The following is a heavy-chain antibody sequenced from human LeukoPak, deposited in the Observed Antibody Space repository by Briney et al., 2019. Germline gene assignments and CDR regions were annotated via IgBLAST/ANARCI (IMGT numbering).Heavy chain of an antibody. CDR3: ARVLGSSWYSYFQH. CDR2: ISSSGSTI. V-gene: IGHV3-11*01. D-gene: IGHD6-13*01. J-gene: IGHJ1*01. Sequence: GGSLRLPCAASGFTFSDYYMSWIRQAPGKGLEWVSYISSSGSTIYYADSVKGRFTISRDNAKNSLYLHMNSLRAEDTAVYYCARVLGSSWYSYFQHWGQGTLVTVSS. CDR1: GFTFSDYY.